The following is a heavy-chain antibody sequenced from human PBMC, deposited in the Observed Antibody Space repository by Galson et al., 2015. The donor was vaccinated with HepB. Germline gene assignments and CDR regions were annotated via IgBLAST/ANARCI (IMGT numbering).Heavy chain of an antibody. CDR2: ITPFNGNT. J-gene: IGHJ5*02. CDR1: GYTFTYRY. Sequence: SVKVSCKASGYTFTYRYLHWVRQAPGQALEWMGWITPFNGNTNYAQKFQDRVTITRDRSMSTAYMELSSLRSEDTAMYYCASMDTALSYNWFDPWGQGTLVTVSS. D-gene: IGHD5-18*01. V-gene: IGHV1-45*02. CDR3: ASMDTALSYNWFDP.